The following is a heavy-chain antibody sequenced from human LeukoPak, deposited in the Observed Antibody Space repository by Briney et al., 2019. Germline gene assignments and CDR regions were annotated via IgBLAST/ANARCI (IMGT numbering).Heavy chain of an antibody. D-gene: IGHD3-22*01. CDR2: IVVGSGNT. J-gene: IGHJ3*02. CDR3: AAGYYDSSGYWDDAFDI. CDR1: GFTFTSSA. V-gene: IGHV1-58*02. Sequence: GASVKVSCKASGFTFTSSAMQWVRQARGQRLEWIGWIVVGSGNTNYAQKFQERVTITRDMSTSTAYMELSSLRSEDTAVYYCAAGYYDSSGYWDDAFDIWGQGTMATVSS.